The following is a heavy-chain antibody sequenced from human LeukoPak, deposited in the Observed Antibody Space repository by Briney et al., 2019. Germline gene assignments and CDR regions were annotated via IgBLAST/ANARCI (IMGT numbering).Heavy chain of an antibody. Sequence: PSETLSLTCAVSGGSISSGGYSWSWIRQPPGKGLEWIGYIYHSGSTYYNPSLKSRVTISVDRSKNQFSLKLSSVTAADTAVYYCASRRGGYYDSSDPPDYWGQGTLVTVSS. J-gene: IGHJ4*02. CDR1: GGSISSGGYS. CDR2: IYHSGST. D-gene: IGHD3-22*01. V-gene: IGHV4-30-2*01. CDR3: ASRRGGYYDSSDPPDY.